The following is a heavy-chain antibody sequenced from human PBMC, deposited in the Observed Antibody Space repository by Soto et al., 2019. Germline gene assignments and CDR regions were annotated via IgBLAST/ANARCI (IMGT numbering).Heavy chain of an antibody. D-gene: IGHD2-2*01. CDR1: GYSFSTYS. Sequence: GESLKISCKGSGYSFSTYSIGWVRQMPGKGLEWMGNIHSGDSNARYSPSFQGQVTISVDRSISTAYLQWSSLKASDTALYYCATWLSSHWFDYWGQGTPDTVST. J-gene: IGHJ4*02. V-gene: IGHV5-51*01. CDR2: IHSGDSNA. CDR3: ATWLSSHWFDY.